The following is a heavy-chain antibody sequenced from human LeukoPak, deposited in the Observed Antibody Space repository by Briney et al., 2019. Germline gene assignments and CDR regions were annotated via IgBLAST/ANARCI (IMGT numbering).Heavy chain of an antibody. J-gene: IGHJ4*02. CDR1: GFTFSSYG. D-gene: IGHD5-24*01. V-gene: IGHV3-33*01. CDR2: IWYDGSNK. Sequence: GGSLRLSCAASGFTFSSYGMHWVRQAPGKGLEWVAVIWYDGSNKYYAGSVKGRFTISRDNSKNTLYLQMNSLRAEDTAVYYCAREAVEMATDYQYYFDYWGQGTLVTVSS. CDR3: AREAVEMATDYQYYFDY.